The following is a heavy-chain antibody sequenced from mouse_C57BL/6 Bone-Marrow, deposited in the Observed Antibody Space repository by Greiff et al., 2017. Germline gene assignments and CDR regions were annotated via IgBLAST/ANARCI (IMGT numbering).Heavy chain of an antibody. CDR2: IYPRSGNT. V-gene: IGHV1-81*01. CDR1: GCTFTSYG. Sequence: QVQLQQSGAELARPGASVKLSCKASGCTFTSYGISWVKQRTGQGLEWIGEIYPRSGNTYYNEKFKGKATLTADKSSSTAYMELRSLTSEDSAVYFCARGGITTSYFDYWGQGTTLTVSS. D-gene: IGHD2-4*01. J-gene: IGHJ2*01. CDR3: ARGGITTSYFDY.